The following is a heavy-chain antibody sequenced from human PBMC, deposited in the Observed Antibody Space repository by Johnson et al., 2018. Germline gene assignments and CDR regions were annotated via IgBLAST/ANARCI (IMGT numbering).Heavy chain of an antibody. Sequence: VQLVQSGGGLVQPGGSLRLSCAASGFTFSSYWMSWVRQAPGKGLEWVANIKQDGREKHYVDSVKGRFTISRDNAKNSLYLQMNSLRAEDTAVYYCARKYSSSWYAYYYYYMDVWGKGTTVTVSS. D-gene: IGHD6-13*01. CDR2: IKQDGREK. CDR1: GFTFSSYW. CDR3: ARKYSSSWYAYYYYYMDV. J-gene: IGHJ6*03. V-gene: IGHV3-7*01.